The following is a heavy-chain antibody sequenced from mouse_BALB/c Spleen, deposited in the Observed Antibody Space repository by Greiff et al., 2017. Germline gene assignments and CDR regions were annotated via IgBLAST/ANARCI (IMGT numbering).Heavy chain of an antibody. CDR1: GFTFNTYA. CDR2: IRSKSNNYAT. Sequence: DVKLVESGGGLVQPKGSLKLSCAASGFTFNTYAMNWVRQAPGKGLEWVARIRSKSNNYATYYADSVKDRFTISRDDSQSMLYLQMNNLKTEDTAMYYCVRPTTVEAMDYWGQGTSVTVSS. V-gene: IGHV10-1*02. D-gene: IGHD1-1*01. J-gene: IGHJ4*01. CDR3: VRPTTVEAMDY.